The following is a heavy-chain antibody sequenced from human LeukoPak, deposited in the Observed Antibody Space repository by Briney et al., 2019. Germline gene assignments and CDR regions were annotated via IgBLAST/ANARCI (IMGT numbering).Heavy chain of an antibody. J-gene: IGHJ4*02. CDR3: AKSRSGWRLGLDY. CDR1: GFTSSSYA. CDR2: ISGSGGST. D-gene: IGHD6-19*01. V-gene: IGHV3-23*01. Sequence: GGSLRLSCAASGFTSSSYAMSWVRQAPGKGLEWVSAISGSGGSTYYADSVKGRFTISRDNSKNTLYLQMNSLRAEDTAVYYCAKSRSGWRLGLDYWGQGTLVTVSS.